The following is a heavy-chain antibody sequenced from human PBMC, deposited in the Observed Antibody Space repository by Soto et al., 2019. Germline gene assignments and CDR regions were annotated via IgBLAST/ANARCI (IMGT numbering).Heavy chain of an antibody. J-gene: IGHJ1*01. D-gene: IGHD2-15*01. V-gene: IGHV4-34*01. CDR3: ARDRRQPRYCSGGSCYYAEYFQN. CDR2: INHSGST. Sequence: QVQLQQWGAGLLKPSETLSLTCAVYGGSFSGYYWSWIRQPPGKGLEWIGEINHSGSTNYNPSLKSRVTISVDTSKNQFSLKLSSVTAADTAVYYCARDRRQPRYCSGGSCYYAEYFQNWGQGTLVTVSS. CDR1: GGSFSGYY.